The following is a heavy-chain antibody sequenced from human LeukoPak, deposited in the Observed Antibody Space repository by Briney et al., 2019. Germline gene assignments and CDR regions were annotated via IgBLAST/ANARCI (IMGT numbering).Heavy chain of an antibody. J-gene: IGHJ4*02. CDR2: ISSSSSYI. V-gene: IGHV3-21*01. D-gene: IGHD5-24*01. CDR3: ARGSRDGYNLWYFDY. Sequence: PGGSLRLSCAASGFTFSSYSMNWVRQAPGKGLEWVSSISSSSSYIYYADSVKGRFTISRDNAKNSLYLQMNSLRAEDTAVYYCARGSRDGYNLWYFDYWGQGTLVTVSS. CDR1: GFTFSSYS.